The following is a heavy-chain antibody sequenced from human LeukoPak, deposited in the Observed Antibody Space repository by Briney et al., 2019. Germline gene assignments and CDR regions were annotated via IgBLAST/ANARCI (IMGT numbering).Heavy chain of an antibody. D-gene: IGHD3-22*01. Sequence: SETLSLTCTVSGGSISSGDYDCSWVRHPPGKGLGWIAYMYYSGSTYYNPSLKSRVTMSADTSKNQLSLKLSSVTAADTAVYYCARPYYYDSRIDPWGQGILVTVSS. CDR3: ARPYYYDSRIDP. CDR1: GGSISSGDYD. CDR2: MYYSGST. J-gene: IGHJ5*02. V-gene: IGHV4-30-4*01.